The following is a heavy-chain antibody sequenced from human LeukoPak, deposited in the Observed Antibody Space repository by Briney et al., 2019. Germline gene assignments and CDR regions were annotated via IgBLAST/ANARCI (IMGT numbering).Heavy chain of an antibody. Sequence: GGSLSLSCAASGFTFSSFWMNWVRQAPGKGLEWVANIKQDGSDKQYVDSVKGRFTISGDNAKNSLFLQMNSLRAEDTAVYYCARDSSTYYFDSRAFDIWGQGTPVTVSS. D-gene: IGHD3-22*01. CDR2: IKQDGSDK. J-gene: IGHJ3*02. CDR3: ARDSSTYYFDSRAFDI. CDR1: GFTFSSFW. V-gene: IGHV3-7*04.